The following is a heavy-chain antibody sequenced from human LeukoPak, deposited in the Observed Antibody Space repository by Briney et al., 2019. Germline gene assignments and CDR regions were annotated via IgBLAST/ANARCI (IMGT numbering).Heavy chain of an antibody. V-gene: IGHV1-24*01. CDR1: GYTLTELS. J-gene: IGHJ4*02. Sequence: ASVKVSCKVSGYTLTELSMHWVRQAPGKGLEWMGGFDPEDGETIYAQKFQGRVTMTEDTSTDTAYMELSSLRSEDTAVYYCARVCSPYSSGWYYFDYWGQGTLVTVSS. CDR2: FDPEDGET. D-gene: IGHD6-19*01. CDR3: ARVCSPYSSGWYYFDY.